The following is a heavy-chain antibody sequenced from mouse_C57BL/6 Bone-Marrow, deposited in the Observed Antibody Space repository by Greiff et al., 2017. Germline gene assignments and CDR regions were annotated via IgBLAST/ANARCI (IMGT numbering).Heavy chain of an antibody. CDR1: GYAFTNYL. CDR2: INPGSGGT. CDR3: ARPNWDALYFDY. J-gene: IGHJ2*01. V-gene: IGHV1-54*01. D-gene: IGHD4-1*01. Sequence: QVQLQQSGAELVRPGTSVKVSCKASGYAFTNYLIEWVKQRPGQGLEWIGVINPGSGGTNYNEKFKGKATLTADKSSSTAYMQLSSLTSEDSAVYFCARPNWDALYFDYWGQGTTLTDSS.